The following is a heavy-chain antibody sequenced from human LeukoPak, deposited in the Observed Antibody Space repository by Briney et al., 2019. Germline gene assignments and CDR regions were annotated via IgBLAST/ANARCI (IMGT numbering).Heavy chain of an antibody. CDR1: GGSISSYY. J-gene: IGHJ3*02. CDR3: ARSEWSAPDAFDI. D-gene: IGHD3-3*01. V-gene: IGHV4-59*01. Sequence: SETLSLTCTVSGGSISSYYWSWIRQPPGKGLEWIGYIYYSGSTNYNPSLKSRVTISVDTSKNQFSLKLSSVTAADTAVYYCARSEWSAPDAFDIWGQGTMVTVSS. CDR2: IYYSGST.